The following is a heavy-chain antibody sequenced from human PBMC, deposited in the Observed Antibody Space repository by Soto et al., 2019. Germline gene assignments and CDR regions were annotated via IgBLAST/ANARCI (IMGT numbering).Heavy chain of an antibody. CDR1: GGSISSSSYC. D-gene: IGHD4-17*01. CDR2: IYYSGST. V-gene: IGHV4-39*01. Sequence: SETLSLTCTVSGGSISSSSYCWGWIRQPPGKGLEWIGSIYYSGSTYYNPSLKSRVTISVDTSKNQFSLKLSSVTAADTAVYYCARPKDYGDFYYFDYWGQGTLVTVSS. J-gene: IGHJ4*02. CDR3: ARPKDYGDFYYFDY.